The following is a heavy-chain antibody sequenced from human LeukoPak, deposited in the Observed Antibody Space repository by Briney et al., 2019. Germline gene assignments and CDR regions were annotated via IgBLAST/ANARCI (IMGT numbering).Heavy chain of an antibody. V-gene: IGHV1-2*02. Sequence: ASVKVSCKASGYTFTGYYMHWVRQAPGQGLEWMGWINPNSGGTNYAQKFQGRVTMTRDTSISTAYMELSRLRSDDTAVYYCAIHGGYCSSTSCYGRYFDYWGQGTLVTVPS. D-gene: IGHD2-2*01. J-gene: IGHJ4*02. CDR1: GYTFTGYY. CDR3: AIHGGYCSSTSCYGRYFDY. CDR2: INPNSGGT.